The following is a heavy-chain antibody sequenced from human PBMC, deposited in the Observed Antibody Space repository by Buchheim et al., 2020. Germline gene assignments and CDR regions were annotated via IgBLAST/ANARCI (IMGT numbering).Heavy chain of an antibody. D-gene: IGHD1-1*01. CDR2: INSDGSST. CDR1: GFTFSDLW. Sequence: VQLVESGGGLVQPGGSLRLSCAASGFTFSDLWMHWVRQTPGKGLMWVSRINSDGSSTIYGESVKGRFTVSRANAKTPLYLQMSSLRAEDTGVYYCARDPLLNGGTLDYWGQGT. V-gene: IGHV3-74*01. CDR3: ARDPLLNGGTLDY. J-gene: IGHJ4*02.